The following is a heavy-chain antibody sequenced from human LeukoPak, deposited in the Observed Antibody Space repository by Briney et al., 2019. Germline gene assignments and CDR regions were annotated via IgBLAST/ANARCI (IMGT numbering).Heavy chain of an antibody. Sequence: GGSLRFSCAASGFTFSDYYMSWIRQAPGKGLEWVSYISSSGSTIYYADSVKGRFTISRDNAKNSLYLQMNSLRAEDTAVYYCARGAYDYVWGSYRYLYYYYGMDVWGQGTTVTVSS. V-gene: IGHV3-11*01. J-gene: IGHJ6*02. CDR3: ARGAYDYVWGSYRYLYYYYGMDV. D-gene: IGHD3-16*02. CDR1: GFTFSDYY. CDR2: ISSSGSTI.